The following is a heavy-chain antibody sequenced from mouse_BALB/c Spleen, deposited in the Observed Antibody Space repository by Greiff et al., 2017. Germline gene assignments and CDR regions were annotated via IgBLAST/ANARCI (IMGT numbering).Heavy chain of an antibody. Sequence: VQLQQSGAELVRPGVSVKISCKGSGYTFTDYAMHWVKQSHAKSLEWIGVISTYYGDASYNQKFKGKATMTVDKSSSTAYMELARLTSEDSAIYYCARGGMITPYYAMDYWGQGTSVTVSS. CDR2: ISTYYGDA. V-gene: IGHV1S137*01. D-gene: IGHD2-4*01. CDR1: GYTFTDYA. CDR3: ARGGMITPYYAMDY. J-gene: IGHJ4*01.